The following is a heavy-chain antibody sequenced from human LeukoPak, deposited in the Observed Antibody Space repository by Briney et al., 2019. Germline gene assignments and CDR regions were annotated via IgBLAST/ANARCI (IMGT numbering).Heavy chain of an antibody. Sequence: GESLKISFKGSGYSFTSYWIGWVRQMPGKGLEWMGIIYPGDSDTRYSPSFQGQVTISADKSISTAYLQWSSLKASDTAMYYCARLCSSTSCYASGMDVWGKGTTVTVSS. CDR3: ARLCSSTSCYASGMDV. D-gene: IGHD2-2*01. CDR1: GYSFTSYW. CDR2: IYPGDSDT. V-gene: IGHV5-51*01. J-gene: IGHJ6*04.